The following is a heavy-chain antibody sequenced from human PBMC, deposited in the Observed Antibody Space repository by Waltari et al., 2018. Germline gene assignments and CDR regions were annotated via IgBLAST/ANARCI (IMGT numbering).Heavy chain of an antibody. J-gene: IGHJ4*02. CDR2: IIPIFGTA. Sequence: QVQLVQSGAEVKKPGPSVKLSCKASGATFSSYAISWVRQAPGQGLEWMGMIIPIFGTANYAQKFQGRVTITADKSTSTAYMELSSLRSEDTAVYYCALPREQLRGDFDYWGQGTLVTVSS. V-gene: IGHV1-69*08. CDR3: ALPREQLRGDFDY. CDR1: GATFSSYA. D-gene: IGHD6-13*01.